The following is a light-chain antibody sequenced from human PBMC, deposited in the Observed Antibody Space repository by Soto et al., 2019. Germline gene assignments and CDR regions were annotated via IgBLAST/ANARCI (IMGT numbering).Light chain of an antibody. CDR1: HSFSNW. CDR3: QQYNTYPYT. CDR2: DVS. Sequence: DIQLTQSPSTLSASVGDTVTITCRASHSFSNWLAWYQQKPGKAPNLLIFDVSTLATGVPSGFSGSGSGTDFTLTITSLHPDDFETYFCQQYNTYPYTFGPGTKVDIK. V-gene: IGKV1-5*01. J-gene: IGKJ2*01.